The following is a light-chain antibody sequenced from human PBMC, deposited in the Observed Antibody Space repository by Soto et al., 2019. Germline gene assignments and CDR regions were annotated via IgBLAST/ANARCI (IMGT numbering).Light chain of an antibody. CDR2: QAS. V-gene: IGKV1-5*03. CDR1: QGISNR. Sequence: DVQMTQSPSTLSASVGDRVTITCRASQGISNRLAWYQQKPGKAPKLLIYQASSLKSGVPSRFGGSGSGTEFTLTFTSLQPDDFATYYCQQYNSHWTFGQGTKV. J-gene: IGKJ1*01. CDR3: QQYNSHWT.